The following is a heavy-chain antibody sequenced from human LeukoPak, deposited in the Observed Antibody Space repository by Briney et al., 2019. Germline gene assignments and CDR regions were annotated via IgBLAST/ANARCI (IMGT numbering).Heavy chain of an antibody. J-gene: IGHJ6*02. Sequence: PGGSLRLSCVASGFSLSGYWMYWVRQAPGKGLMYISRNNGDGSTTNYADVVEGRFTMSRDNVKNSLYLQMNSLRAEDTAVYYCARDKWTVTTRPPNYGMDVWGQGTTVTVSS. CDR1: GFSLSGYW. CDR3: ARDKWTVTTRPPNYGMDV. D-gene: IGHD4-17*01. V-gene: IGHV3-74*01. CDR2: NNGDGSTT.